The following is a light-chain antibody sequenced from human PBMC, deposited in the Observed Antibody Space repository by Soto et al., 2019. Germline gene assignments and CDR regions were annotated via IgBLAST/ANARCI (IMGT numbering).Light chain of an antibody. CDR2: GNS. J-gene: IGLJ2*01. Sequence: QSALTQPPSVSGAPVERVTISCTGSSSNIGAGYDVHWYQQLPGTAPKLLIYGNSNRPSGVPDRFSGSKSGTSASLAITGLQAEDEADYYCQSYDSSLSGHVVFGGGTKVTVL. CDR1: SSNIGAGYD. V-gene: IGLV1-40*01. CDR3: QSYDSSLSGHVV.